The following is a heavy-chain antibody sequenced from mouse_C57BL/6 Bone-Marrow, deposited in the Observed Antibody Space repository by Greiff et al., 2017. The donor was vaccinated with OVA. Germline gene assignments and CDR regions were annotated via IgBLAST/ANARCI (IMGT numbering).Heavy chain of an antibody. V-gene: IGHV7-3*01. J-gene: IGHJ3*01. CDR1: GFTFTDYY. D-gene: IGHD2-4*01. CDR3: ATNYDDSAWFAY. Sequence: VQLKESGGGLVQPGGSLSLSCAASGFTFTDYYMSWVRQPPGKALEWLGFIRNKANGYTTEYSASVKGRFTISRDNSQSILYLQMNALRAEDSATYYCATNYDDSAWFAYWGQGTLVTVSA. CDR2: IRNKANGYTT.